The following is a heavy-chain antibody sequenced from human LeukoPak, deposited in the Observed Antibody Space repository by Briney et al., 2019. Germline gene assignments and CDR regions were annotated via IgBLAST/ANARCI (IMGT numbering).Heavy chain of an antibody. V-gene: IGHV3-7*05. CDR3: AREGFDSYGTTKDAFDV. J-gene: IGHJ3*01. D-gene: IGHD5-18*01. CDR1: GLGFRPSW. CDR2: INQDGSEK. Sequence: GGSLRLSCAASGLGFRPSWMSWVGQAPGKGLEWVAAINQDGSEKYYVDSVKGRFTTSRDNAKNSLYLQMNSLRAEDTAVYYCAREGFDSYGTTKDAFDVWGQGTMVTVSS.